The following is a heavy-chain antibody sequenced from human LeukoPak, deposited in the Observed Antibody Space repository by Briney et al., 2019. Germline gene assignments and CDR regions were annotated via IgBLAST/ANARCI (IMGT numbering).Heavy chain of an antibody. CDR3: ARGFMVRGVTSTFDH. J-gene: IGHJ4*02. CDR1: GYTFTSYD. V-gene: IGHV1-8*03. CDR2: MNPNSGNT. Sequence: GASVKVSCKASGYTFTSYDINWVRQATGQGLEWMGWMNPNSGNTGYAQKFQGRVTITRNTSISTAYMELSSLRSEDTAVYYCARGFMVRGVTSTFDHWGQGTLVTVSS. D-gene: IGHD3-10*01.